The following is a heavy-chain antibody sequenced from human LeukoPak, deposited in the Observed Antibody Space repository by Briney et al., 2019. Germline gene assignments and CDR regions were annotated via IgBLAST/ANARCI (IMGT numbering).Heavy chain of an antibody. V-gene: IGHV1-3*03. CDR1: GYTFTSYA. CDR2: VNAGNGNT. D-gene: IGHD3-10*01. J-gene: IGHJ4*02. CDR3: ARSRFYYGSGSLDY. Sequence: ASVKVSCKASGYTFTSYAMHWVRQAPGQRLEWMGWVNAGNGNTKYSQEFQGRVTITRDTSASTAYMELSSLRSEDTAVYYCARSRFYYGSGSLDYWGQGTLVTVSS.